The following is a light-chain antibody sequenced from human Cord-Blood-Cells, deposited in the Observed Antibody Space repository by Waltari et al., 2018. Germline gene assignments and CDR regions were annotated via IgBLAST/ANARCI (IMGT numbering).Light chain of an antibody. Sequence: DIVLTQSPGTLSLSPGERATLSCRASQSVSSSYLAWYQQKPGKAPKLLIYDDSSVESWVPSRFGGSGSGTEFTLTISSLQPDDFATYYCQQYNSYSGAGERYTFGQGTKLEIK. CDR3: QQYNSYSGAGERYT. J-gene: IGKJ2*01. V-gene: IGKV1-5*01. CDR2: DDS. CDR1: QSVSSS.